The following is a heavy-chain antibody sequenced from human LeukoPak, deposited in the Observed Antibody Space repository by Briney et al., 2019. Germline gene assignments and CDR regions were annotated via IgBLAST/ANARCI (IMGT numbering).Heavy chain of an antibody. D-gene: IGHD3-22*01. J-gene: IGHJ6*02. CDR3: AKDRPYYYDSSGPHMDV. Sequence: GRSLRLSCAASGFTFSSYGMHWVRQAPGKGLEWVAVIWYDGSNKYYADSVKGRFTISRDNSKNTLYLQMNSLRAEDTAVYYCAKDRPYYYDSSGPHMDVWGQGTTATVSS. CDR1: GFTFSSYG. CDR2: IWYDGSNK. V-gene: IGHV3-33*06.